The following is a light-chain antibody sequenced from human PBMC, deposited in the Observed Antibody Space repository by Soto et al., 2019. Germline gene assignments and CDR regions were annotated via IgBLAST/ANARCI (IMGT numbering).Light chain of an antibody. CDR2: GAS. CDR3: QQYNSWPLT. J-gene: IGKJ4*01. V-gene: IGKV3-15*01. CDR1: QYISSK. Sequence: EIVMTQSPATLSMSPGERATLSCSASQYISSKVAWYQQIPGQAPRLLIYGASTRATGVPATFSGSGSGTEFTLSISILQSAVYCCQQYNSWPLTFGGGTKVEIK.